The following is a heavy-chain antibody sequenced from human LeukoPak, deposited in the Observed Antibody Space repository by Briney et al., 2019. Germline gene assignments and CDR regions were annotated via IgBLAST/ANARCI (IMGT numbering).Heavy chain of an antibody. J-gene: IGHJ5*02. Sequence: PSETLSLTCTVSGGSLSSSSYYWGWIRHPPGKGLEWIGSIYYSGSTYYNPSLKSRVTISVDTPKNQFSLKLSSVTAADTAVYYCARGYCSSTSCYARNWFDPWGQGTLVTVSS. D-gene: IGHD2-2*01. CDR1: GGSLSSSSYY. V-gene: IGHV4-39*01. CDR2: IYYSGST. CDR3: ARGYCSSTSCYARNWFDP.